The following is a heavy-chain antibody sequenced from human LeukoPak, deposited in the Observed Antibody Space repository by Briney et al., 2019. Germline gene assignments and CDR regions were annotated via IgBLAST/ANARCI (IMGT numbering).Heavy chain of an antibody. Sequence: GGSLRLSCAASGFIFSSHGMNWVRQAPGKGLEWVSAISGSGGSTYYADSVKGRFTISRDNSKNTLYLQMNSLRAEDTAVYYCAKDLWELLFVSAFDIWGQGTMVTVSS. CDR3: AKDLWELLFVSAFDI. CDR1: GFIFSSHG. D-gene: IGHD1-26*01. J-gene: IGHJ3*02. V-gene: IGHV3-23*01. CDR2: ISGSGGST.